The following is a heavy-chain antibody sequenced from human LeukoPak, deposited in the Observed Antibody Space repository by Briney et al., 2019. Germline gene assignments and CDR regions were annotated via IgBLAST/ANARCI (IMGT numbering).Heavy chain of an antibody. CDR2: INSDGSST. J-gene: IGHJ4*02. CDR1: GFTFSSYW. Sequence: GGSPRLSCAASGFTFSSYWMHWVRQAPGKGLVWVSRINSDGSSTSYADSVKGRFTISRDNAKNTLYLQMNSLRAEDTAVYYCARDPQQLVPDYWGQGTLVTVSS. CDR3: ARDPQQLVPDY. D-gene: IGHD6-13*01. V-gene: IGHV3-74*01.